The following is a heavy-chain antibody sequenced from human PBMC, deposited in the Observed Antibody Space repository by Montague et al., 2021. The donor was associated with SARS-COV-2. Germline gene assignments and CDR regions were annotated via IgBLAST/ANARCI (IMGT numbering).Heavy chain of an antibody. CDR3: AKDGQRQLLSFFDA. V-gene: IGHV3-33*06. D-gene: IGHD3-16*02. CDR1: GFSFSRYG. CDR2: IWNDGSDK. J-gene: IGHJ4*02. Sequence: SLRLSCAASGFSFSRYGMNWVRQAPGKGLEWVALIWNDGSDKYYADSVKGRFTIPRGNSKNMLFLHMNSLRAEDTATYYCAKDGQRQLLSFFDAWGQGALITVSS.